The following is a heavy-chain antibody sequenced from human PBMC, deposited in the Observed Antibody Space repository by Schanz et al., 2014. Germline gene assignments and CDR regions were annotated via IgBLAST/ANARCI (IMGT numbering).Heavy chain of an antibody. J-gene: IGHJ4*02. D-gene: IGHD2-2*01. CDR3: AKDATHIDIVLVPTAIDY. V-gene: IGHV3-30-3*01. CDR2: ISYDGRNK. Sequence: QVPLVESGGGVVQPGRSLRLSCAASGFTFSSYAMHWVRQAPGKGLEWVAVISYDGRNKYYADSVKGRFTISRDNSKNTLYLHMNTLRSEDTAVYYCAKDATHIDIVLVPTAIDYWGQGTLVTVSS. CDR1: GFTFSSYA.